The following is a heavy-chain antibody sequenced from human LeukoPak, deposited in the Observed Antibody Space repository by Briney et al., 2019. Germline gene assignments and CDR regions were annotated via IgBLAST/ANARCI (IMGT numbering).Heavy chain of an antibody. CDR3: ASEGSSSSAFDY. Sequence: SETLSLTCTVSGGSISSYYWSWLRQPPGKGLEWIGYIYYSGSTNYNPSLKSRVTISVDTSKNQFSLKLSSVTAADTAVYYCASEGSSSSAFDYWGQGTLVTVSS. D-gene: IGHD6-13*01. J-gene: IGHJ4*02. CDR2: IYYSGST. CDR1: GGSISSYY. V-gene: IGHV4-59*01.